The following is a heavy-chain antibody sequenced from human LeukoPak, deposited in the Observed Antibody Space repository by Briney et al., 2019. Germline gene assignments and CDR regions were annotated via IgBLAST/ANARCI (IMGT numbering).Heavy chain of an antibody. Sequence: PSETLSLTCAVYGGSFSGYYWSWIRQPPGKGLEWIGEINHSGSTNYNPSLKSRVTISVDTSKNQFSLKLSSVTAADTAVYYCAQSGLYCGGDCYYDYWSQGTLVTVSS. CDR3: AQSGLYCGGDCYYDY. D-gene: IGHD2-21*02. CDR1: GGSFSGYY. J-gene: IGHJ4*02. V-gene: IGHV4-34*01. CDR2: INHSGST.